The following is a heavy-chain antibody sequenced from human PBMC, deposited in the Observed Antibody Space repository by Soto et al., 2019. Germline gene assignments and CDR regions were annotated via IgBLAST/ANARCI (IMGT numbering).Heavy chain of an antibody. CDR2: IYYSGST. D-gene: IGHD4-17*01. J-gene: IGHJ6*02. Sequence: QLQLQESGPGLVKPSETLSLTCTVSGGSISSSSYYWGWIRQPPGKGLEWIGSIYYSGSTYYNPSRKSRVTISVDTSKNQFSLKLSSVTAADTAVYYCARKYGLDGMDVWGQGTTVTVSS. V-gene: IGHV4-39*01. CDR1: GGSISSSSYY. CDR3: ARKYGLDGMDV.